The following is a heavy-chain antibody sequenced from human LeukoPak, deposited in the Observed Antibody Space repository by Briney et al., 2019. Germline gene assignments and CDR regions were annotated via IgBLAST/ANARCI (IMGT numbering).Heavy chain of an antibody. J-gene: IGHJ6*03. CDR2: IFPTGST. CDR3: TKNGYYSMDV. Sequence: PGGSLRLSCAASGFTFSDYYISWIRQSPGKGLEWIGEIFPTGSTFYNPSLRSRVTISIEKSENHFSLNLRSVTAADTAMYYCTKNGYYSMDVWGKGTTATVSS. CDR1: GFTFSDYY. V-gene: IGHV4-34*12. D-gene: IGHD6-13*01.